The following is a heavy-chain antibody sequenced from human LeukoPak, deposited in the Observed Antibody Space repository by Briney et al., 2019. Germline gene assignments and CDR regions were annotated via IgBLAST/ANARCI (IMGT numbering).Heavy chain of an antibody. CDR1: GFPFRSYA. CDR2: FSGTSST. Sequence: GGSLRLFCAASGFPFRSYAMSWLRQSPGKELEWVTTFSGTSSTSYADAVKGRVTISRDNSKNTLYLQMNSLRAEDTAVYYCAKLKQWQPQRYFFEYWGQGALVTVAS. D-gene: IGHD6-19*01. V-gene: IGHV3-23*01. J-gene: IGHJ4*02. CDR3: AKLKQWQPQRYFFEY.